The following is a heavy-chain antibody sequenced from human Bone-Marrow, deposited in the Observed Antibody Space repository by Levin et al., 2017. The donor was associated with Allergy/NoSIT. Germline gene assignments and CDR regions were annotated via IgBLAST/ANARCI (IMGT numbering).Heavy chain of an antibody. Sequence: SETLSLTCTVSGGSISSYYWSWIRQPPGKGLEWIGYIYYSGSTNYNPSLKSRVTISVDTSKNQFSLKLSSVTAADTAVYYCARDRWYNWNDGGFGPFDPWGQGTLVTVSS. CDR1: GGSISSYY. CDR2: IYYSGST. V-gene: IGHV4-59*01. D-gene: IGHD1-20*01. J-gene: IGHJ5*02. CDR3: ARDRWYNWNDGGFGPFDP.